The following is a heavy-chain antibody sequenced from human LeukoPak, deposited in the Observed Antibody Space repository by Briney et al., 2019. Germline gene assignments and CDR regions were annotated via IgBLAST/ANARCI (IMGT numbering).Heavy chain of an antibody. CDR1: GGSISSSSYY. V-gene: IGHV4-39*07. J-gene: IGHJ5*02. CDR3: AVERDSSSSFDP. D-gene: IGHD6-13*01. Sequence: PSETLSLTCTVSGGSISSSSYYWGWIRQPPGKGLEWIGSIYYSGSTYYNSSLKSRVTISVDTPKNQFSLKLSSVTAADTAVYYCAVERDSSSSFDPWGQGILGTVSS. CDR2: IYYSGST.